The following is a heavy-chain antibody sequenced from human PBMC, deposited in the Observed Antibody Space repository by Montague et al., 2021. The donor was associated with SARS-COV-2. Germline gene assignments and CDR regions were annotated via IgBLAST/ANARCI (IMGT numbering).Heavy chain of an antibody. CDR2: IYHSGNT. CDR1: GGSINSSNW. J-gene: IGHJ4*02. CDR3: ARSSILGAHRFDY. D-gene: IGHD3-16*01. Sequence: SETLSLTCAVSGGSINSSNWWSWVRQPPGKGLEWIGGIYHSGNTNYNPSLQSRFTISVDKSKNQFSLRLISVTAADTAVYYCARSSILGAHRFDYWGQGTLVTVSS. V-gene: IGHV4-4*02.